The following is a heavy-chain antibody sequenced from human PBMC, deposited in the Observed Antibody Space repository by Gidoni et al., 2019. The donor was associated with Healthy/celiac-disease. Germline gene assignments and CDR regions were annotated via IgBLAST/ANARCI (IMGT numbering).Heavy chain of an antibody. V-gene: IGHV3-11*05. CDR3: AIDRRLLWFGEFPYFDY. D-gene: IGHD3-10*01. J-gene: IGHJ4*02. Sequence: QVQLVESGGGLVKPGGSLRLSCAASGFTFSDYYMSWIRQAPGKGLEWVSYISSSSSYTNYADSVKGRFTISRDNAKNALYLQMNSLRAEDTAVYYCAIDRRLLWFGEFPYFDYWGQGTLVTVSS. CDR2: ISSSSSYT. CDR1: GFTFSDYY.